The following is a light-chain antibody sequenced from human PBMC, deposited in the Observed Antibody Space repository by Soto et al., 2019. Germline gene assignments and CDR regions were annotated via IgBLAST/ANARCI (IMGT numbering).Light chain of an antibody. CDR1: QSISSW. Sequence: IHMTLSASTLSASVGYRVTITCRASQSISSWLAWYQQKQGKAPKLLIYKASSLESGVPSRFSGSGYGTEFNLTISSLQTDDFATYYCQQYNSYSRTFGQGTKVDIK. V-gene: IGKV1-5*03. CDR3: QQYNSYSRT. J-gene: IGKJ1*01. CDR2: KAS.